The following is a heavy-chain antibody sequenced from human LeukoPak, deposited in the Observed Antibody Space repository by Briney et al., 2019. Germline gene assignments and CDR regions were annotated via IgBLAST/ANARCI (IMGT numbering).Heavy chain of an antibody. CDR1: GFTFSSYS. Sequence: GGSLRLSCAASGFTFSSYSMNWARQASGKGLEWVSSITSSGAYKNYADSVKGRFTISRDNAKNSLYLQMNSLRAEDTAVYYCARDTSGQDWGQGTLVTVSS. D-gene: IGHD5-12*01. J-gene: IGHJ4*02. CDR3: ARDTSGQD. V-gene: IGHV3-21*01. CDR2: ITSSGAYK.